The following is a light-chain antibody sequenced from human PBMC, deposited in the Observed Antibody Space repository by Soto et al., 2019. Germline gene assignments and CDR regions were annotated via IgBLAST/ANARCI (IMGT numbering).Light chain of an antibody. CDR3: QTWETGSVI. CDR1: SGHSRNA. CDR2: VNNDGSH. J-gene: IGLJ2*01. V-gene: IGLV4-69*01. Sequence: QPVLTQSPSASASLGASVKLTCTLSSGHSRNAIAWHQQLPQKGPRYLMKVNNDGSHTKGAGIPDRFSGSSSGAERYLIISSLQSDDEADYYCQTWETGSVIFGGGTMLTVL.